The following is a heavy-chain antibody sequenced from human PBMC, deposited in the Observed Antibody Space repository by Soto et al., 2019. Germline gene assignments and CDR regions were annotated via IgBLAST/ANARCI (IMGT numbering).Heavy chain of an antibody. J-gene: IGHJ4*02. CDR3: ARRGYNTGWTPDY. Sequence: LSLTCTVSGGSIGSTTYYWDWIRQPPGRGLEWIGSIYYGGSTYYNPSLKSRVTISVDTSKTQFSLKLISVTAADTAVYYCARRGYNTGWTPDYWGQGTLVTVSS. CDR1: GGSIGSTTYY. CDR2: IYYGGST. V-gene: IGHV4-39*01. D-gene: IGHD6-19*01.